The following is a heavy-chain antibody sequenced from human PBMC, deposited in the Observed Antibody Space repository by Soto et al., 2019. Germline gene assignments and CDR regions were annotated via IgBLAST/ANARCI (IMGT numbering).Heavy chain of an antibody. V-gene: IGHV3-15*01. CDR2: IKSKTDGETT. D-gene: IGHD6-6*01. J-gene: IGHJ6*02. CDR3: TSPYSISSYYYYGMDV. Sequence: PGGSLRLSCAASGFTFSNAWMSWVRQAPGKGLEWVGRIKSKTDGETTAYAAPVKGRFTISRDGSKNTLYLQMNSLKTEDTAVYYCTSPYSISSYYYYGMDVWGQGTTVTVSS. CDR1: GFTFSNAW.